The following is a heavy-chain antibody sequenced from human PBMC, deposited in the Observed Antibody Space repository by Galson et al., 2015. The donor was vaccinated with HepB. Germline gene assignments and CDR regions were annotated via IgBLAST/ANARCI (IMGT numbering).Heavy chain of an antibody. J-gene: IGHJ4*02. D-gene: IGHD2-15*01. CDR2: ISANSGRT. Sequence: SVKVSCKAAGYTFTSNGISWVRQAPGRGLDWVGRISANSGRTTYAWRLLGRLTLTTDTSTSTASMELRSLRSDDTAIYYCARDRSHSLDFWGQGTLVTVSS. V-gene: IGHV1-18*04. CDR3: ARDRSHSLDF. CDR1: GYTFTSNG.